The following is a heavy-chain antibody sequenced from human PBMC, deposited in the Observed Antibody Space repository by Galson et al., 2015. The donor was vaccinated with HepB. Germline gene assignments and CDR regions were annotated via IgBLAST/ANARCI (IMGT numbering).Heavy chain of an antibody. D-gene: IGHD4-17*01. CDR3: TRGGGYGDNDY. J-gene: IGHJ4*02. CDR1: GFTFSNYR. V-gene: IGHV3-74*01. Sequence: SLRLSCAASGFTFSNYRMQWVRQAPGEGLVWVSRITSEDSSTTYADFVKGRFTISRDNAKNTVYLQMNSLRVEDTAIYYCTRGGGYGDNDYWGRGTLVTVSS. CDR2: ITSEDSST.